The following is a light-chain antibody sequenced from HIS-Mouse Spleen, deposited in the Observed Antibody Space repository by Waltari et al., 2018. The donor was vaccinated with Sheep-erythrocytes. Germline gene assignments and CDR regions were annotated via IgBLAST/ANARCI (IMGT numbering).Light chain of an antibody. J-gene: IGKJ2*01. Sequence: DIQLTQSPSFLSASVGDRVTITCRASQGISSYLAWYQQKPGKAPKLLIYAASTLQSGVPSRFSGSGSGTEFTLTISSLQREDFATYYCQQLNSYPHTFGQGAKLEIK. V-gene: IGKV1-9*01. CDR1: QGISSY. CDR2: AAS. CDR3: QQLNSYPHT.